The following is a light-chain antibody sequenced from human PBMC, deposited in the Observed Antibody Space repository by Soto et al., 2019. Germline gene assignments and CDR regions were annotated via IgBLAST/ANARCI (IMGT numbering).Light chain of an antibody. J-gene: IGKJ3*01. CDR1: QSVGRY. V-gene: IGKV3-11*01. CDR2: DSS. CDR3: QQRTNWHT. Sequence: EIVLTQSPATLSLSPGERATLSCRASQSVGRYLAWYQQKPGQAPRLLIYDSSNRATGIPARFSGSGSGTDFTLTISSLEPEDFAVYYCQQRTNWHTFGPGTKVDI.